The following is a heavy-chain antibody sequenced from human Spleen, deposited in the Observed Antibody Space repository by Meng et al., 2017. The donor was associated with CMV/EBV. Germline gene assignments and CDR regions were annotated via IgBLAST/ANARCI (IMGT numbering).Heavy chain of an antibody. J-gene: IGHJ6*02. CDR3: TKSKVGAADSGKNFFAMDV. D-gene: IGHD1-26*01. CDR2: INWNGGGT. Sequence: GESLKISCAVSGFTFDDYGMSWVRQVPGKGLEWVCGINWNGGGTAYADSVKGRFTISRDNAKNSVFLQMNSLRADDTAIYYCTKSKVGAADSGKNFFAMDVWGQGTTVTVSS. V-gene: IGHV3-20*04. CDR1: GFTFDDYG.